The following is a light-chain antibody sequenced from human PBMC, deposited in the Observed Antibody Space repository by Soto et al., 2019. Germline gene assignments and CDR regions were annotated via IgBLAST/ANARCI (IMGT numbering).Light chain of an antibody. CDR1: QGISSY. CDR2: AAS. Sequence: AIRMTQSPSSLSASTGDRVTITCRASQGISSYLAWYQQKPGKAPKLLIYAASTLQSGVPSRFSGSGSGTDFTLTISCLQSEDLATYCCQQYYSYPSITFGQATRL. J-gene: IGKJ5*01. CDR3: QQYYSYPSIT. V-gene: IGKV1-8*01.